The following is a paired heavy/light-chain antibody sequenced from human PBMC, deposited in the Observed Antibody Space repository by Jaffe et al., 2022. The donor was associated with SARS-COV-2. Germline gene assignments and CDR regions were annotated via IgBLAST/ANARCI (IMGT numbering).Heavy chain of an antibody. J-gene: IGHJ6*03. V-gene: IGHV6-1*01. CDR3: ARERITMVRGVIYYYYYMDV. CDR2: TYYRSKWYN. D-gene: IGHD3-10*01. Sequence: QVQLQQSGPGLVKPSQTLSLTCAISGDSVSSNSATWNWIRQSPSRGLEWLGRTYYRSKWYNDYAVSVKSRITLNPDTSKNQFSLQLNSVTPEDTAVYYCARERITMVRGVIYYYYYMDVWGEGTTVTVSS. CDR1: GDSVSSNSAT.
Light chain of an antibody. J-gene: IGKJ4*01. CDR1: QGISNY. CDR2: AAS. V-gene: IGKV1-16*02. CDR3: QQYNSYPLT. Sequence: DIQMTQSPSSLSASVGDRVTITCRASQGISNYLAWFQQKPGKPPKSLIYAASSLQSGVPSKFSGSGSGTDFTLTISSLQPEDFATYYCQQYNSYPLTFGGGTKVEIK.